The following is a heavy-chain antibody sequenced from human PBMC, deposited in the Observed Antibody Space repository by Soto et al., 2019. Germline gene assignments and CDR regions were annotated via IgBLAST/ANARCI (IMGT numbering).Heavy chain of an antibody. CDR3: ARDTGDGTFDF. D-gene: IGHD7-27*01. V-gene: IGHV1-3*01. CDR1: RYTFGSYA. CDR2: INAGYGNT. Sequence: ASVKVSCKASRYTFGSYAIHWVRQAPGQRLEWMGWINAGYGNTKSSQKFQDRVTISRDTSASTAYMELTSLRSEDTAVYYCARDTGDGTFDFWGQGTLVTVSS. J-gene: IGHJ4*02.